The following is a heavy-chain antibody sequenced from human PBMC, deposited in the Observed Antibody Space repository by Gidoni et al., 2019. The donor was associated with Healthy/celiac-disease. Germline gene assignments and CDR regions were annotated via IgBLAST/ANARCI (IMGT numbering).Heavy chain of an antibody. CDR3: ARRYDSSGYYYVGAFDI. CDR1: GGSLSSSY. Sequence: QVQLQESGPGLVKPSETLSLTCTVSGGSLSSSYWSWIRQPPGKGLEWIGYIYYSGSTNYNPSLKSRVTISVDTSKNQFSLKLSSVTAADTAVYYCARRYDSSGYYYVGAFDIWGQGTMVTVSS. J-gene: IGHJ3*02. V-gene: IGHV4-59*08. D-gene: IGHD3-22*01. CDR2: IYYSGST.